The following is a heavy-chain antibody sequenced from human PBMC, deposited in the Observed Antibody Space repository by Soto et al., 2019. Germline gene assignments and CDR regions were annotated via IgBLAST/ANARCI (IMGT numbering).Heavy chain of an antibody. CDR3: VVDIDNWNYDGSWFDP. V-gene: IGHV3-48*01. CDR1: GFTFSSYS. Sequence: GGSLRLSCAASGFTFSSYSMNWVRQAPGKGLEWVSYISSSSSTIYYADSVKGRFTISRDNAKNSLYLQMNSLRAEDTAVYYCVVDIDNWNYDGSWFDPWGQGTLVTVSS. D-gene: IGHD1-7*01. J-gene: IGHJ5*02. CDR2: ISSSSSTI.